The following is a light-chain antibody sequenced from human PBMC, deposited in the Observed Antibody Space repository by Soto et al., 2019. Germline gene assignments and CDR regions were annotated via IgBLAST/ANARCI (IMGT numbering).Light chain of an antibody. J-gene: IGLJ2*01. V-gene: IGLV2-8*01. CDR1: SSDVGDYNY. Sequence: QSALTQPPSASGTPGQSVTIPCTATSSDVGDYNYVSWYQQHPGKAPKLMIYEVSRRPSGVPDRFSGSKSGNTASLTVSGLQAEDEADYYCSSNAGSNNLVFGGGTKVTVL. CDR2: EVS. CDR3: SSNAGSNNLV.